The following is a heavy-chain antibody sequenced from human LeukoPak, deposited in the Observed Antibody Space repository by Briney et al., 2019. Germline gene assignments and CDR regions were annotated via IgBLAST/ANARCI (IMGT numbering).Heavy chain of an antibody. CDR2: IYYSGST. CDR3: ARGPYYDFWSGFGAFDI. CDR1: GGSVSSGSYY. D-gene: IGHD3-3*01. V-gene: IGHV4-61*01. Sequence: ETLSLTCTVSGGSVSSGSYYWSWIRQPPGKGLEWIGYIYYSGSTNYNPSLKSRVTISVDTSKNQFSLKLSSVTAADTAVYYCARGPYYDFWSGFGAFDIWGQGTMVTVSS. J-gene: IGHJ3*02.